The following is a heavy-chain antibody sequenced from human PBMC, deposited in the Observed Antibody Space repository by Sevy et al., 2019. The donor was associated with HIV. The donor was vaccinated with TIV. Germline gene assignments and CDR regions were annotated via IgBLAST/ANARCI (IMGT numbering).Heavy chain of an antibody. Sequence: GGSLRLSCAASGFTFSSYAMHWVRQAPGKGLEWVAVISYDGSNKYYADSVKGRFTISRDNSKNTLYLQMNSLRAEDTAVYYCARDLTRDSSGWYFRWGNHENSYGMDVWGQGTTVTVSS. V-gene: IGHV3-30-3*01. J-gene: IGHJ6*02. CDR2: ISYDGSNK. CDR3: ARDLTRDSSGWYFRWGNHENSYGMDV. CDR1: GFTFSSYA. D-gene: IGHD6-19*01.